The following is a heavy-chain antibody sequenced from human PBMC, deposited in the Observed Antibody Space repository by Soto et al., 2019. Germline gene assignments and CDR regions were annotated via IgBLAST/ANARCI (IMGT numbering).Heavy chain of an antibody. D-gene: IGHD3-22*01. CDR3: AKGTYDSSGYYTAPDY. CDR1: GFSFDDYA. J-gene: IGHJ4*02. V-gene: IGHV3-9*01. CDR2: ITWNSGYI. Sequence: EVQLVESGGGLVQPGRSLRLSCAASGFSFDDYAMHWVRQAPGRGLEWVSGITWNSGYIGYADSVKGRFTISKDNAKNSLYLKMNSLGPEDTAVYYCAKGTYDSSGYYTAPDYWGQGTLVTVSS.